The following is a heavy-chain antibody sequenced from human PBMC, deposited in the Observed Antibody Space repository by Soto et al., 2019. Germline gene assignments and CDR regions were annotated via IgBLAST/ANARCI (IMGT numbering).Heavy chain of an antibody. V-gene: IGHV3-53*01. J-gene: IGHJ4*02. CDR3: ARARSTAAGLFDY. CDR1: GFTVSSNY. Sequence: EVQLVESGGDLIQPGGSLRLSCAASGFTVSSNYMTWVRQAPGKGLEWVSAIYSGGSTYYADSVKGRFTISRDNSKNTLYLQMNSLRAEDTAVYYCARARSTAAGLFDYWGQGTLVTVSS. CDR2: IYSGGST. D-gene: IGHD6-13*01.